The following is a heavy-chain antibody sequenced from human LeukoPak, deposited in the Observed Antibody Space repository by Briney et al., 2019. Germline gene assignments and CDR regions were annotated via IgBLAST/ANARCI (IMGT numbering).Heavy chain of an antibody. Sequence: SETLSLTCAVYGGSFSGYYWSWIRQPPGKGLEWIGEINHGGSTNYNPFLKSRVTISVDTSKNQFSLKLSSVTAADTSVYYCARPPPSYNNRYFQHWGQGTLVTVSS. V-gene: IGHV4-34*01. J-gene: IGHJ1*01. CDR3: ARPPPSYNNRYFQH. CDR2: INHGGST. D-gene: IGHD5-24*01. CDR1: GGSFSGYY.